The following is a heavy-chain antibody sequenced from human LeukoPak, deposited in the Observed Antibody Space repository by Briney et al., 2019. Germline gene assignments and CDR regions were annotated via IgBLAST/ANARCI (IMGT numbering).Heavy chain of an antibody. CDR1: GFTFDDYA. CDR3: AKDLGNYYDTNAADY. CDR2: ISWNSDSL. V-gene: IGHV3-9*01. J-gene: IGHJ4*02. D-gene: IGHD3-22*01. Sequence: GGSLRLSCAASGFTFDDYAMHWVRQVPGKGLEWVSGISWNSDSLNYADSVRGRFTISRDNAKNSLYLQMNSLRAEDTALYYCAKDLGNYYDTNAADYWGQGTLVTVSS.